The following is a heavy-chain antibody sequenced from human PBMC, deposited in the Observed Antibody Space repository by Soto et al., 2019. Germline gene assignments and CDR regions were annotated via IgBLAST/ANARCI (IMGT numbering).Heavy chain of an antibody. Sequence: EVQLVESGGGLVKPGGSLRLSCAASGFTFSSYSMNWVRQAPGKGLEWVSSISSSSSYIYYADSVKGRFTISRDNAKNSLYLQMNSLSAADTAVYYCARALYDSSAYDFDYWGQGTLVTVSS. CDR3: ARALYDSSAYDFDY. CDR1: GFTFSSYS. V-gene: IGHV3-21*01. D-gene: IGHD3-22*01. CDR2: ISSSSSYI. J-gene: IGHJ4*02.